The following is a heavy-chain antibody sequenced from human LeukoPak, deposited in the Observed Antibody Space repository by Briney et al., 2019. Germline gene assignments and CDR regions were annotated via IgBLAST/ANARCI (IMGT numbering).Heavy chain of an antibody. Sequence: SETLSLTCTVSGGSISSSSYYWGWIRQPPGKGLEWIGSIYYSGSTYYNPSLKSRVTISVDTSKDQFSLKLSSVTAADTAVYYCARHYVNPNIRIAAAAIDYWGQGTLVTVSS. D-gene: IGHD6-13*01. CDR2: IYYSGST. V-gene: IGHV4-39*01. J-gene: IGHJ4*02. CDR1: GGSISSSSYY. CDR3: ARHYVNPNIRIAAAAIDY.